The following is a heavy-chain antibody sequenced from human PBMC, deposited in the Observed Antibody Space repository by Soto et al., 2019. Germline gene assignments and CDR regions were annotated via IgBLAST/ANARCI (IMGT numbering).Heavy chain of an antibody. V-gene: IGHV3-9*01. J-gene: IGHJ4*02. CDR3: AKDIARNYYDSSGYYSY. CDR2: ISWNSGSI. D-gene: IGHD3-22*01. Sequence: AGGSLRLSCAASGFTFDDYAMHWVRQAPGKGLEWVSGISWNSGSIGYADSVKGRFTISRDNAKNSLYLQMNSLRAEDTALYYCAKDIARNYYDSSGYYSYWGQGTLVTVSS. CDR1: GFTFDDYA.